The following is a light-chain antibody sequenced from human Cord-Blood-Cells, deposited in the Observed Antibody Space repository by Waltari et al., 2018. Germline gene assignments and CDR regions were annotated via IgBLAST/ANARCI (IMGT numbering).Light chain of an antibody. CDR3: CSYAGSSPYV. J-gene: IGLJ1*01. V-gene: IGLV2-23*01. CDR2: EGS. CDR1: SSDVGSYNL. Sequence: QSALTQPASVSGSPGQSITISCTGTSSDVGSYNLGSWYQQHPGKAPKLMIYEGSKRPSGVSNRFSGSKSGNTASLTISGLQAEDEADYYCCSYAGSSPYVFGTGTKVTVL.